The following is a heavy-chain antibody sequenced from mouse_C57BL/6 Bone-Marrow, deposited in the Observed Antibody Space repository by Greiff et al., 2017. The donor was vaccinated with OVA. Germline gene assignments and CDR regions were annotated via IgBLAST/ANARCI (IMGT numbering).Heavy chain of an antibody. J-gene: IGHJ3*01. CDR3: ANYYSNSPWFAY. CDR1: GFTFSSYG. D-gene: IGHD2-5*01. CDR2: ISSGGSYT. V-gene: IGHV5-6*01. Sequence: EVKLVESGGDLVKPGGSLKLSCAASGFTFSSYGMSWVRQTPDKRLEWVATISSGGSYTYYPDSVKGRFTISRDNAKNTLYLQMSSLKSEDTAMYYCANYYSNSPWFAYWGQGTLVTVSA.